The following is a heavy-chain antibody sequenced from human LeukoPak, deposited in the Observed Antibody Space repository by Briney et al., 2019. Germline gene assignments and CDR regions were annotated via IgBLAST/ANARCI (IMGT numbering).Heavy chain of an antibody. D-gene: IGHD4-23*01. CDR2: IYYSGST. Sequence: SETLSLTCTVSGGSISSSSYYWGWIRQPPGKGLEWIGRIYYSGSTYYNPSLKSRVTISVDTSKNQFSLKLSSVTAADTGVYYCAIDNYGGNGDYWGQGTLVTVSS. V-gene: IGHV4-39*01. CDR3: AIDNYGGNGDY. J-gene: IGHJ4*02. CDR1: GGSISSSSYY.